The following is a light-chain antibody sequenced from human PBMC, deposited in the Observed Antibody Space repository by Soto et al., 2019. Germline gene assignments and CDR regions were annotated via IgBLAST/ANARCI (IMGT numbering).Light chain of an antibody. CDR3: LSYDSSLSGYV. Sequence: QSVLTQPPSVSGAPGQRVTISCTGSSSNIGANYDVHWYQHLPGTAPKLLIYTNTNRPSGVPDRFSGSKSGTSASLAITGLQAEAEADYYCLSYDSSLSGYVVGTGTKVTVL. V-gene: IGLV1-40*01. CDR1: SSNIGANYD. J-gene: IGLJ1*01. CDR2: TNT.